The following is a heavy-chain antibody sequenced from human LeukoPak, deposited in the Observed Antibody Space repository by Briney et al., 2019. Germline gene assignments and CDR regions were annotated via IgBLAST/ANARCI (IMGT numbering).Heavy chain of an antibody. CDR1: GGTFSSYA. Sequence: SVKVSCKASGGTFSSYAISWVRQAPGQGLEWMGGIIPIFGTANYAQKFQGRVTITTDESTSTAYMELSSLRSEDTAVYYCARGRTGTTFENAFDIWGQGTMVTVSS. V-gene: IGHV1-69*05. CDR3: ARGRTGTTFENAFDI. CDR2: IIPIFGTA. D-gene: IGHD1-1*01. J-gene: IGHJ3*02.